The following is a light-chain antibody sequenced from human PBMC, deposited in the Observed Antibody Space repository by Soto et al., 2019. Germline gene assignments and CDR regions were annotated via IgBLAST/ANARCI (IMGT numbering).Light chain of an antibody. CDR1: SSNIGSNA. Sequence: QSVLTQPPSASGTPGQRVTISCSGSSSNIGSNAVNWYQHLPGPAPKLLIYNTNQRPSGAPDRFSGSKSGTSASLAISVLQSADEAEYYCATWDDIPRDVVFGVGTKLTVL. CDR2: NTN. V-gene: IGLV1-44*01. CDR3: ATWDDIPRDVV. J-gene: IGLJ2*01.